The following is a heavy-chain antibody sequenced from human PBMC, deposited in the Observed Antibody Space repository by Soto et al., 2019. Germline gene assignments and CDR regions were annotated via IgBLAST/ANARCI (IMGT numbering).Heavy chain of an antibody. CDR3: AAGGGLPRYY. CDR1: GGSISSGGYS. J-gene: IGHJ4*02. Sequence: SETLSLTCAVSGGSISSGGYSWSCIRQPPGKGLEWIGYIYHSGSTYYNPSLKSRVTISVDRSKNQFSLKLSSVTAADTAVYYCAAGGGLPRYYWGQGTLVTVSS. D-gene: IGHD5-12*01. V-gene: IGHV4-30-2*01. CDR2: IYHSGST.